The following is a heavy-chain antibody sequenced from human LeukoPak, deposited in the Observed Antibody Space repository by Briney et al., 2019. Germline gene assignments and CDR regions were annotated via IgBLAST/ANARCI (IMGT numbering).Heavy chain of an antibody. D-gene: IGHD3-22*01. Sequence: SETLSLTCTVSGGSISSYYWSWIRQPPGEGLEWIGCIHYSGSTNYNPSLKSRVTISVDTSKNQFSLKLSSVTAADTAVYYCARVRDRSSYFYDLDYWGQGALVTVSS. CDR3: ARVRDRSSYFYDLDY. CDR2: IHYSGST. V-gene: IGHV4-59*01. J-gene: IGHJ4*02. CDR1: GGSISSYY.